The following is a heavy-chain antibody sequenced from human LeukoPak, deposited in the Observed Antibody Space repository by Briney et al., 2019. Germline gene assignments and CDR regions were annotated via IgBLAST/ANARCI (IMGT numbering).Heavy chain of an antibody. D-gene: IGHD4-23*01. CDR2: IRYDGNNK. J-gene: IGHJ3*02. V-gene: IGHV3-30*02. Sequence: GGSLRLSCAASGFTFSSYGMHWVRQAPGKGLGWVAFIRYDGNNKYYADSVKGRFTISRDNSKNTLYLQMNSLRAEDTAVYYCAKDRYGGNSNAFDIWGQGTMVTVSS. CDR3: AKDRYGGNSNAFDI. CDR1: GFTFSSYG.